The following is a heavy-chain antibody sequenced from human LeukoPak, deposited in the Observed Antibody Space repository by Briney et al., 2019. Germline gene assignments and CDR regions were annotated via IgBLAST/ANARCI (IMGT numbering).Heavy chain of an antibody. CDR3: ARELYYYDSSGYDRRFDP. J-gene: IGHJ5*02. CDR2: INSDGSST. Sequence: PGGSLRLSCAASGFTFSSYWMHWVRQAPGKGLVWVSRINSDGSSTRYADSVKGRFTISRDNAKNTLYLQMNSLRAEDTAVYYCARELYYYDSSGYDRRFDPWGQGTLVTVSS. V-gene: IGHV3-74*01. CDR1: GFTFSSYW. D-gene: IGHD3-22*01.